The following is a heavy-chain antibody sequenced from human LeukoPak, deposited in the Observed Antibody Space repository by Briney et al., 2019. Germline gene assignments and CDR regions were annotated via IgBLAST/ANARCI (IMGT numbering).Heavy chain of an antibody. CDR2: ISWNSGSI. J-gene: IGHJ3*02. CDR3: AKGYSYGYVDAFDI. CDR1: GFTFNDFA. V-gene: IGHV3-9*03. D-gene: IGHD5-18*01. Sequence: GGSLRLSCAATGFTFNDFAMHWVRQAPGKGLEWVSGISWNSGSIGYADSVKGRFTISRDNAKNSLYLQMNSLRAEDMALYYCAKGYSYGYVDAFDIWGQGTMVTVSS.